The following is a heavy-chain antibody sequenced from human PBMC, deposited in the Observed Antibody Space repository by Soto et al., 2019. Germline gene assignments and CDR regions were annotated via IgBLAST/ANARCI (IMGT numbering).Heavy chain of an antibody. CDR2: ISSSSSTI. V-gene: IGHV3-48*02. CDR1: GFTFSSYS. Sequence: EVQLVESGGGLVQPGGSLRLSCAASGFTFSSYSMNWVRQAPGKGLEWVSYISSSSSTIYYADSVKGRFTISRDNAKKXQYLQMNSLRDEDTDVYYCARDHYDFWSGYYNWFGPWGQGTLVTVSS. J-gene: IGHJ5*02. CDR3: ARDHYDFWSGYYNWFGP. D-gene: IGHD3-3*01.